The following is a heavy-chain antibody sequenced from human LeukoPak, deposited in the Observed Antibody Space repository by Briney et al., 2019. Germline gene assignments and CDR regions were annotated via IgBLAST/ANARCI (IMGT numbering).Heavy chain of an antibody. CDR3: ARVRRYYGSGSYYEDY. CDR2: MNPNSGNT. Sequence: GASVKVSCKASGYTFTSYYMHWVRQATGQGLEWMGWMNPNSGNTGYAQKFQGRVTMTRNTSISTAYMELSSLRSEDTAVYYCARVRRYYGSGSYYEDYWGQGTLVTVSS. J-gene: IGHJ4*02. D-gene: IGHD3-10*01. CDR1: GYTFTSYY. V-gene: IGHV1-8*02.